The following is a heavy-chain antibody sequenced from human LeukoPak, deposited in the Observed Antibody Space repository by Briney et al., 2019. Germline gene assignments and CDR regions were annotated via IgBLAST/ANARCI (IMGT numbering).Heavy chain of an antibody. CDR1: GFTFSSYW. V-gene: IGHV3-7*01. J-gene: IGHJ4*02. D-gene: IGHD3-16*01. Sequence: PGGSLRLSCAASGFTFSSYWMSWVRQAPGKGLEWVANIKQDGSEKYYVDSVKGRFTISRDNAKNSLYLQMNSLGAEDTAVCYCARVREYVGFDYWGQGTLVTVSS. CDR3: ARVREYVGFDY. CDR2: IKQDGSEK.